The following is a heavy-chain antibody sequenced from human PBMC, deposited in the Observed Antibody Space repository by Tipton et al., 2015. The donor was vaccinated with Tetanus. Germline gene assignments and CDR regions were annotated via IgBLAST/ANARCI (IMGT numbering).Heavy chain of an antibody. CDR2: ISPGGTTI. V-gene: IGHV3-11*01. J-gene: IGHJ4*02. CDR3: ARDAYGSGSYFDL. Sequence: SLRLSCAASRFTFSDYYMSWIRQAPGKGLEWISYISPGGTTINYLDSVKGRFTISRDNAKNLMFLQMSALRAEDTAVYYCARDAYGSGSYFDLWGLGILVTVSS. CDR1: RFTFSDYY. D-gene: IGHD3-10*01.